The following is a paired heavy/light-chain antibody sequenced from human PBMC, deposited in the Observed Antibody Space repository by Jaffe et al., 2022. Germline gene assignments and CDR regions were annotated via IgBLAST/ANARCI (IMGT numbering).Heavy chain of an antibody. CDR3: ATFPTTVVTYYFDY. Sequence: EVQLVESGGGLVQPGGSLRLSCAASGFTFSNYWMTWVRQAPGKGLEWVANIDQAGSQRYYVDSVKGRFTISRDNAKNSLYLQMNSLRAEDTAVYYCATFPTTVVTYYFDYWGQGTLVTVSS. CDR2: IDQAGSQR. J-gene: IGHJ4*02. CDR1: GFTFSNYW. D-gene: IGHD4-17*01. V-gene: IGHV3-7*05.
Light chain of an antibody. J-gene: IGKJ2*01. CDR3: QQYNNWSRNT. V-gene: IGKV3-15*01. CDR2: GAS. Sequence: EIVMTQSPATLSVSPGERATLSCRASQSVSSNLAWYQQKPGQAPRLLIYGASTRATGIPARFSGSGSGTEFTLTISSLQSEDFAVYYCQQYNNWSRNTFGQGTKLEIK. CDR1: QSVSSN.